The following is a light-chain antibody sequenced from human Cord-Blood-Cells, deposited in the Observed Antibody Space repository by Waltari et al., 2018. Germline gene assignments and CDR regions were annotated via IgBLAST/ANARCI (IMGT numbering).Light chain of an antibody. J-gene: IGKJ4*01. V-gene: IGKV3-11*01. CDR3: QQRSNWPLT. Sequence: IVLTQSPATPSLSPGEGATLSCWAGQRVSSYLAGYQQQPGQTPRLLIYEASNRATGIPARFRGRRSGTDFTLTISSLVPEDFAVYYWQQRSNWPLTFGGGTKVEIK. CDR2: EAS. CDR1: QRVSSY.